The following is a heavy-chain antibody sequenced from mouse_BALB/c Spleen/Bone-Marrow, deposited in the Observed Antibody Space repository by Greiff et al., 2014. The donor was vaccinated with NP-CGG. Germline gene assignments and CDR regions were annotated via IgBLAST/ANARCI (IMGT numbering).Heavy chain of an antibody. J-gene: IGHJ3*01. CDR1: GFTFSSYA. CDR2: ISSGGST. V-gene: IGHV5-6-5*01. Sequence: EVQLVESGGGLVKPGGSLKLSCAASGFTFSSYAMSWVRQTPEKRLEWVASISSGGSTYYPDSVKGRFTISRDNARNILYLQMSRLRSEDTAMYYCAKRGAYGNFWFAYWGQGTLVTVSA. CDR3: AKRGAYGNFWFAY. D-gene: IGHD2-10*02.